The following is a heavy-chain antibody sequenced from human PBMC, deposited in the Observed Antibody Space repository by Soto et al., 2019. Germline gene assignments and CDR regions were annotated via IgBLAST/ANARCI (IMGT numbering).Heavy chain of an antibody. CDR3: AKDLASRDGSGSYYDYYYGMDV. J-gene: IGHJ6*02. CDR2: ISYDGSNK. CDR1: GFPFSSYG. D-gene: IGHD3-10*01. V-gene: IGHV3-30*18. Sequence: GGSLRLSCAASGFPFSSYGMHWVRQAPGKGLEWVAVISYDGSNKYYADSVKGRFTISRDNSKNTLYLQMNSLRAEDTAVYYCAKDLASRDGSGSYYDYYYGMDVWGQGTTVTVSS.